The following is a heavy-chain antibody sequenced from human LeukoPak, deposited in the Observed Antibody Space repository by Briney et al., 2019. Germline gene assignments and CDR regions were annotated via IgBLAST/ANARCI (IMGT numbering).Heavy chain of an antibody. Sequence: AGYLTRYSAASAFTCSSNWMTWLRQAEGKGLEWVSVTNSGSSTYYADSVKRRFTISRNTSKNTQYLRMNIQTAEDTVVYYYASIAYWGQGTLVTVSS. CDR1: AFTCSSNW. CDR2: TNSGSST. V-gene: IGHV3-66*01. J-gene: IGHJ4*02. CDR3: ASIAY.